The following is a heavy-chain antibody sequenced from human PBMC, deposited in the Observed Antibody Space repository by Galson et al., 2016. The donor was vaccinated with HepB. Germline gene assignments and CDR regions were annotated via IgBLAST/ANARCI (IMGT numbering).Heavy chain of an antibody. CDR3: ARLYFGSGGAVDY. V-gene: IGHV3-53*01. CDR2: IYSGGST. J-gene: IGHJ4*02. Sequence: LRLSCAASGFIVSNDYMNWVRQAPGKGLEWVSLIYSGGSTYYADSVKGRFTISRDNSKNTLYLQMNSLRAEDTAVYYCARLYFGSGGAVDYWGQGTLVTVSS. CDR1: GFIVSNDY. D-gene: IGHD3-10*01.